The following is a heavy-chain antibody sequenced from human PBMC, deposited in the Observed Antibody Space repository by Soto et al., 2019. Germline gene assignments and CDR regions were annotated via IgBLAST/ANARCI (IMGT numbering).Heavy chain of an antibody. CDR3: ASPPEPYYDFWSGYWGFDY. J-gene: IGHJ4*02. Sequence: QLQLQESGPGLVKPSETLSLTCTVSGGSISSSSYYWGWIRQPPGKGLEWIGSIYYSGSTYYNPSLKSRVTISVDTSKNQYSLKLSSVTAADTAVYYCASPPEPYYDFWSGYWGFDYWSQGTLVTVSS. V-gene: IGHV4-39*01. D-gene: IGHD3-3*01. CDR1: GGSISSSSYY. CDR2: IYYSGST.